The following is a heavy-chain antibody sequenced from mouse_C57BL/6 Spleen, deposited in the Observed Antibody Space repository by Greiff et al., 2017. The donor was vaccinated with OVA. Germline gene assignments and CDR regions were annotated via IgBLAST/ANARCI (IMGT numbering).Heavy chain of an antibody. V-gene: IGHV1-9*01. CDR3: ARWGYYGSSPHYYAMDY. J-gene: IGHJ4*01. D-gene: IGHD1-1*01. CDR1: GYTFTGYW. CDR2: ILPGSGST. Sequence: VKLVESGAELMKPGASVKLSCKATGYTFTGYWIEWVKQRPGHGLEWIGEILPGSGSTNYNEKFKGKATFTADTSSNTAYMQLSSLTTEDSAIYYCARWGYYGSSPHYYAMDYWGQGTSVTVSS.